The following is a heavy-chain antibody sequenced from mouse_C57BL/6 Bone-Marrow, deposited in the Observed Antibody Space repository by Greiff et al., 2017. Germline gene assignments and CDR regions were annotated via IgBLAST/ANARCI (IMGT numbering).Heavy chain of an antibody. CDR2: IDPSDSYT. Sequence: QVQLQQPGAELVRPGTSVKLSCKASGYTFTSYWMHWVKQRPGQGLEWIGVIDPSDSYTNYNQKFKGKATLTVDTSSSTAYMQLSSLTSEDSAVYYCAMVYSNPGGAYWGQGTLVTVSA. J-gene: IGHJ3*01. CDR3: AMVYSNPGGAY. CDR1: GYTFTSYW. D-gene: IGHD2-5*01. V-gene: IGHV1-59*01.